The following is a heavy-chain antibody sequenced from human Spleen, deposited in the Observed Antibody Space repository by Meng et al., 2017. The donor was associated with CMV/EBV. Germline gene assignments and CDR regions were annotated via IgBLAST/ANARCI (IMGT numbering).Heavy chain of an antibody. CDR2: IYPGDSDA. D-gene: IGHD3-16*01. Sequence: KVSCKGSGYSFTDYWIGWARQMPGKGLEWMGIIYPGDSDARYNPSFQGQVTISADESISTAYLQWSSLKASDTAMYYCARLWGGFDYWGQGSLVTVSS. CDR3: ARLWGGFDY. CDR1: GYSFTDYW. J-gene: IGHJ4*02. V-gene: IGHV5-51*01.